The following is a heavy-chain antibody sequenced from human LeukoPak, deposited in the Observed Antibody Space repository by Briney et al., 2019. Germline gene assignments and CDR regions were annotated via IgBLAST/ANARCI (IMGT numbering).Heavy chain of an antibody. CDR1: GFTFGDYA. CDR3: TRDHGTAVDIVARDYFDY. Sequence: PGRSLRLSCTASGFTFGDYAMSWVRQALGKGLEWVGFIRSKAYGGTTEYAASVKGRFTISRDDSKSIAYLQMNSLKTEDTAVYYCTRDHGTAVDIVARDYFDYWGQGTLVTVSS. V-gene: IGHV3-49*04. J-gene: IGHJ4*02. CDR2: IRSKAYGGTT. D-gene: IGHD5-12*01.